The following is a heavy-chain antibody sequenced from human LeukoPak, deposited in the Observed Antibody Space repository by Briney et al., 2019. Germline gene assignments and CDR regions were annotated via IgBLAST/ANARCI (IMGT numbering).Heavy chain of an antibody. D-gene: IGHD4-11*01. CDR2: TSNDGSNK. J-gene: IGHJ6*02. CDR3: AKGGRKTGNYRLDYYGMDV. Sequence: PGGSLRLSCAASGFTFSSYGMHWVRQGPGKGLEWVAVTSNDGSNKEYADSVKGRFTVSRDNSKNTLYLQVNFVRSEDTAVYYCAKGGRKTGNYRLDYYGMDVWGQGTTVTVSS. CDR1: GFTFSSYG. V-gene: IGHV3-30*18.